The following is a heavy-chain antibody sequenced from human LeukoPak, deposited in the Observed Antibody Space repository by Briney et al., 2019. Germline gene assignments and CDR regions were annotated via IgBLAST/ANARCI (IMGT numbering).Heavy chain of an antibody. V-gene: IGHV3-21*05. CDR2: ISSSSSYI. Sequence: PGGSLRLSCAASGFTFNTYEMNWVRQAPGKGLEWVSYISSSSSYIYYADSVKGRFTISRDNAENSLYLQMNSLRAEDTAVYYCAKLPGRAAGRDYWGRGTLVTVSS. J-gene: IGHJ4*02. D-gene: IGHD4-23*01. CDR3: AKLPGRAAGRDY. CDR1: GFTFNTYE.